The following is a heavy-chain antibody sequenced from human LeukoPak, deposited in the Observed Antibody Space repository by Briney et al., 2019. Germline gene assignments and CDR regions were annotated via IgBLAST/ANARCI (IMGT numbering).Heavy chain of an antibody. Sequence: SQTLSLTCDISGDTVSTKSGAWNWIRQSPSRGLEWLGRTYYRSEWFNDYEESVKSRIIINADTSKNQISLQLKSVTPEDTAVYYCANGQGGSFHHWGQGTLALVSS. CDR1: GDTVSTKSGA. CDR3: ANGQGGSFHH. CDR2: TYYRSEWFN. D-gene: IGHD3-16*01. J-gene: IGHJ1*01. V-gene: IGHV6-1*01.